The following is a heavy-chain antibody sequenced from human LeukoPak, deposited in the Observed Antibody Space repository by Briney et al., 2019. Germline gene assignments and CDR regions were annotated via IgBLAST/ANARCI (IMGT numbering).Heavy chain of an antibody. CDR2: INHSGST. CDR3: ARLRGARRGIYYYYYVDV. Sequence: SETLSLTCTVSGGSISSGSYYWSWIRQPPGKGLEWIGEINHSGSTNYNPSLKSRVTISVDTSKNQFSLKLNSMTAADTAVYYCARLRGARRGIYYYYYVDVWGKGTTVTISS. J-gene: IGHJ6*03. CDR1: GGSISSGSYY. D-gene: IGHD1-26*01. V-gene: IGHV4-39*07.